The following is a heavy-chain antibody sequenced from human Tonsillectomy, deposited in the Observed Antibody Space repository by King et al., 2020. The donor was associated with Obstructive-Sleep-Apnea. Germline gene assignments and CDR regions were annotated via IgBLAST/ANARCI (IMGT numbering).Heavy chain of an antibody. V-gene: IGHV2-26*01. CDR1: GFSLNTARMG. Sequence: VTLKESGPVLVKPTETLTLTCTVSGFSLNTARMGVRWIRQPPGKALELLAQIFSNGEKSYSKSLKSRLTISKDTSKSQVVLTMTNMDPVDTATYYCARSKNTAMVSYYGMDVWGQGTTVTVSS. CDR2: IFSNGEK. CDR3: ARSKNTAMVSYYGMDV. D-gene: IGHD5-18*01. J-gene: IGHJ6*02.